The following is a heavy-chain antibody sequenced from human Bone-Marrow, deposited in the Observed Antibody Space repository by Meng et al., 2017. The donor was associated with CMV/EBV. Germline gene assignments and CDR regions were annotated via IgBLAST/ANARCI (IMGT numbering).Heavy chain of an antibody. CDR3: ARKGSVPKYPYTIFGVVIMGYYYYGMDV. CDR2: ISYDGSNK. Sequence: GESLKISCAASGFTFSSYAMHWVRQAPGKGLEWVAVISYDGSNKYYADSVKGRFTISRDNSKNTLYLQMNSLRAEDTAVYYCARKGSVPKYPYTIFGVVIMGYYYYGMDVWGQGTTVTVSS. CDR1: GFTFSSYA. J-gene: IGHJ6*02. V-gene: IGHV3-30*04. D-gene: IGHD3-3*01.